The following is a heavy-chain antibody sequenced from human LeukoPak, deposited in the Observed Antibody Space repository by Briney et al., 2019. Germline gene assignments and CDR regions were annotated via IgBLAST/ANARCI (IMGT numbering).Heavy chain of an antibody. CDR1: GFTFSSYA. J-gene: IGHJ4*02. D-gene: IGHD5-18*01. CDR2: ISGSGGST. CDR3: AVFHGYSYGYHPADY. Sequence: GGSLRLSCAASGFTFSSYAMSWVRQAPGKGLEWVSAISGSGGSTYYADSVKGRFTISRDNSKNTLYLQMNSLRAEDMAVYYCAVFHGYSYGYHPADYWGQGTLVTVSS. V-gene: IGHV3-23*01.